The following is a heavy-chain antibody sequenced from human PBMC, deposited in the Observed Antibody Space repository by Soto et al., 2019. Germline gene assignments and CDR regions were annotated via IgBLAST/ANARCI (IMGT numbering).Heavy chain of an antibody. CDR3: ARVYEYSYPNNWFDP. Sequence: LSLTCTVSGGSISSGDYYWSWIRQPPGKGLEWIGYIYYSGSTYYNPSLKSRVTISVDTSKNQFSLKLSSVTAADTAVYYCARVYEYSYPNNWFDPWGQGTLVTVSS. D-gene: IGHD5-18*01. CDR2: IYYSGST. V-gene: IGHV4-30-4*01. J-gene: IGHJ5*02. CDR1: GGSISSGDYY.